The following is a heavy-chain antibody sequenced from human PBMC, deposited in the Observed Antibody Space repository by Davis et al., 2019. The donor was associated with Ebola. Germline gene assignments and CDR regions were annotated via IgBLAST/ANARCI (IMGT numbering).Heavy chain of an antibody. V-gene: IGHV3-74*01. J-gene: IGHJ4*02. CDR2: INSDGSSA. CDR3: ARGSSWYTY. D-gene: IGHD6-13*01. CDR1: GFTFSSYW. Sequence: GESLKISCAASGFTFSSYWMHWVRQAPGKGLVWVSRINSDGSSASYADSVKGRFTISRDNAKNTLYLQMNSLRAEDTAVYYCARGSSWYTYWGQGTLVTVSS.